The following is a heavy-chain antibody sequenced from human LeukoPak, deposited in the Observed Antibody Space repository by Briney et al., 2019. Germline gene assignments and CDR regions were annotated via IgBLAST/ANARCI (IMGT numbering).Heavy chain of an antibody. J-gene: IGHJ6*03. CDR2: ISWDGGST. CDR1: GFTFGDYA. D-gene: IGHD3-3*01. Sequence: GGSLRLSCAASGFTFGDYAMHWVRQAPGKGLEWVSLISWDGGSTYYADSVKGRFTISRDNSKNSLYLQMNSLRAEDTALYYCAKDSAGSITTLLFNYMDVWGKGTTVTVSS. CDR3: AKDSAGSITTLLFNYMDV. V-gene: IGHV3-43D*04.